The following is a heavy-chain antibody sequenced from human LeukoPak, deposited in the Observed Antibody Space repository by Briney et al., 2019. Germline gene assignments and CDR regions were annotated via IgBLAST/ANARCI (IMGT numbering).Heavy chain of an antibody. V-gene: IGHV4-38-2*01. J-gene: IGHJ4*02. D-gene: IGHD2-2*01. CDR1: CYAVSSGYN. Sequence: SQTLSITYAVSCYAVSSGYNWVWMRHPPGNVLQCFGHLYHSGSTYYNPSLKSRFTISVDTSKNQFSLKLSSVTAADTAVYYCARPSLGLPAAFFDYWGQGTLVTVS. CDR2: LYHSGST. CDR3: ARPSLGLPAAFFDY.